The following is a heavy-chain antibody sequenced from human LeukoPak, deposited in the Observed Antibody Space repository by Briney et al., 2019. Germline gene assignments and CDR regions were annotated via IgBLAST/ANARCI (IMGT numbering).Heavy chain of an antibody. CDR1: GDSVSRSDSY. D-gene: IGHD3-22*01. CDR2: IYYSGRT. Sequence: SETLSLTCSVSGDSVSRSDSYWDWIRQPPGKGLEWIGTIYYSGRTYYSPSPKSRVTMSVDPSNNQFSLNLRSVTAADTAVYYCARRRYYDGSGYLEWGQGTLLSVSS. V-gene: IGHV4-39*01. J-gene: IGHJ1*01. CDR3: ARRRYYDGSGYLE.